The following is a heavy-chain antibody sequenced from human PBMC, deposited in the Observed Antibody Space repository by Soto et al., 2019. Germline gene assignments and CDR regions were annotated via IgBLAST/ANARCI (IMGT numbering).Heavy chain of an antibody. Sequence: EVQLVESGGGLVQPGGSLRLSCAASGFTFSTYSLNWVRQAPGKGLEWVSYISSSSVTINYADSVKGRFTISRDNAKNSLSLQMTSLRDEDTAVYYCARYRLGCSGGGCYSGYYGMDVWGQGTTVTVS. J-gene: IGHJ6*02. CDR3: ARYRLGCSGGGCYSGYYGMDV. CDR2: ISSSSVTI. V-gene: IGHV3-48*02. CDR1: GFTFSTYS. D-gene: IGHD2-15*01.